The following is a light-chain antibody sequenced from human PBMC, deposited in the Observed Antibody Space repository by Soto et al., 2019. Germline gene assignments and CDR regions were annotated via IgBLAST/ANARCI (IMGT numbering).Light chain of an antibody. CDR3: SSYTSSSTLCV. J-gene: IGLJ1*01. CDR2: DVS. V-gene: IGLV2-14*01. CDR1: SSDVGGYNY. Sequence: QSALTQPASVSGSPGQSITISCTGTSSDVGGYNYVSWYQQHPGKAPKLMIYDVSNRPSGVSNRFSGSKSGNTASLTISGLQAEDEADYYCSSYTSSSTLCVFGTGTKLPS.